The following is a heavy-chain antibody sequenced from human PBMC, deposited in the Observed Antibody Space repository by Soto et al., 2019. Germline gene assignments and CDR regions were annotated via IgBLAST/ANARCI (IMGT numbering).Heavy chain of an antibody. CDR1: GVSISSGGYY. CDR3: ARGARDYGPVYYYYYGMDV. D-gene: IGHD4-17*01. V-gene: IGHV4-30-4*01. CDR2: IYYSGST. J-gene: IGHJ6*02. Sequence: PSETLSLTCTVSGVSISSGGYYWSWIRQPPGKGLEWIGYIYYSGSTYYNPSLKSRVTISVDTSKNQFSLKLSSVTAADTAVYYCARGARDYGPVYYYYYGMDVWGQGTTVTVSS.